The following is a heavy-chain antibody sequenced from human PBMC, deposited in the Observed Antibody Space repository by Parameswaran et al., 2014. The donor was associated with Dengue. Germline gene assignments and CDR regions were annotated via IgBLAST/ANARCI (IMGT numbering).Heavy chain of an antibody. D-gene: IGHD2-21*01. CDR2: IYYSGST. CDR3: ARMWDY. Sequence: VRQAPGKGLEWIGSIYYSGSTYYNPSLKSRVTISVDTSKNQFSLKLSSVTAADTAVYYCARMWDYWGQGTLVTVSS. J-gene: IGHJ4*02. V-gene: IGHV4-39*07.